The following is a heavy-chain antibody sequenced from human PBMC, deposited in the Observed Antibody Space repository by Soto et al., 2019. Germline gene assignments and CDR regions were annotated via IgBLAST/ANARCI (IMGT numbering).Heavy chain of an antibody. CDR2: IIPILGIA. Sequence: QVQLVQSGAEVKKPGSSVKVSCKASGGTFSSYTISWVRQSPGQGLELMGRIIPILGIANYAQKFQGRVTITADKSTSTAYMELSSLISEDTAVYYCARDRGSSRSPRGYYYSYMDVWGKGTTVTVSS. D-gene: IGHD6-19*01. J-gene: IGHJ6*03. CDR3: ARDRGSSRSPRGYYYSYMDV. V-gene: IGHV1-69*08. CDR1: GGTFSSYT.